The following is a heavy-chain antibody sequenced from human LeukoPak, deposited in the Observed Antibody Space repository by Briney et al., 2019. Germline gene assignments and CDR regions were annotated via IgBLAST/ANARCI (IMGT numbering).Heavy chain of an antibody. V-gene: IGHV1-8*01. Sequence: ASVKVSCKASGYTFTSYDINWVRQATGQGLEWMGWMNPNSGNTGYAQKFQGRVTMTRNTSISTAYMEVSSLRSEDTAVYYCARSDRIAAAGMFYYYGMDVWGQGTTVTVSS. CDR1: GYTFTSYD. J-gene: IGHJ6*02. CDR2: MNPNSGNT. D-gene: IGHD6-13*01. CDR3: ARSDRIAAAGMFYYYGMDV.